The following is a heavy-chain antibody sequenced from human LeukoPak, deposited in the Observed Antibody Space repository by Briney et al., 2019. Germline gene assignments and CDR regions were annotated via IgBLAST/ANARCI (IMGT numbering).Heavy chain of an antibody. CDR1: GYTFTDYA. J-gene: IGHJ5*02. Sequence: ASVKVSCKASGYTFTDYAMNWVRQAPGQGLEWMGWIHPNTGNPTYAQGFTGRFIFSLDTSVGTTYLQISSLKAEDTAVYYCARAYQSLGGLSLPDHWGQGTLVTVSS. CDR3: ARAYQSLGGLSLPDH. CDR2: IHPNTGNP. V-gene: IGHV7-4-1*02. D-gene: IGHD3-16*02.